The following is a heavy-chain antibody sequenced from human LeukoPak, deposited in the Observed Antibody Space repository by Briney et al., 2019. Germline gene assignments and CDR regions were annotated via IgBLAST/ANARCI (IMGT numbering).Heavy chain of an antibody. V-gene: IGHV4-59*01. Sequence: SETLSLTCTVSGGSISSYYWSWIRQPPGKGLEWIGYIYYSGSTNYNPSLKSRVTISVDTSKNQFSLKLSSVTAADTAVYYCARGPYGSSSYAFDILGQGTMVTVSS. CDR2: IYYSGST. CDR3: ARGPYGSSSYAFDI. J-gene: IGHJ3*02. D-gene: IGHD6-6*01. CDR1: GGSISSYY.